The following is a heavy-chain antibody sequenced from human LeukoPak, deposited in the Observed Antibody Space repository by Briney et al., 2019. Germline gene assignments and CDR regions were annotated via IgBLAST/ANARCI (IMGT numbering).Heavy chain of an antibody. V-gene: IGHV2-70*11. CDR3: ARIFYPVNYFDY. Sequence: SGPTLVNPTQTLTLTCTFSGFSLSTSGMCVSWIRQPPGKALEWLARIDWDDDKYYSTSLKTRLTISKDTSKNQVVLTMTNMDPVDTATYYCARIFYPVNYFDYWGQGTLVTVSS. J-gene: IGHJ4*02. CDR1: GFSLSTSGMC. D-gene: IGHD3-3*01. CDR2: IDWDDDK.